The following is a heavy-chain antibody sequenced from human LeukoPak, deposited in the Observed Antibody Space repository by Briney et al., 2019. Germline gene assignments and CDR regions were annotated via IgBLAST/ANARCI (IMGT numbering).Heavy chain of an antibody. CDR1: GFAFSSYA. V-gene: IGHV3-30-3*01. J-gene: IGHJ4*02. D-gene: IGHD2-2*01. Sequence: GGSLRLSCAASGFAFSSYAMHWVRQAPGEGLEWVAVISYDGSNKYYADSVKGRFTISRDNSKNTLYLQMNSLRAEDTAVYYCARVSRRATGGIVVVPAALGYWGQGTLVTVSS. CDR3: ARVSRRATGGIVVVPAALGY. CDR2: ISYDGSNK.